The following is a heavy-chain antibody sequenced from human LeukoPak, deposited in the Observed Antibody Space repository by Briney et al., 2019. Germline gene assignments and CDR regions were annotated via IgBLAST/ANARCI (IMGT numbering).Heavy chain of an antibody. CDR2: INHSGST. V-gene: IGHV4-34*01. D-gene: IGHD2-15*01. CDR3: ASPKLGYCSGGSCYDRFWFDP. J-gene: IGHJ5*02. CDR1: GGSFSGYY. Sequence: SETLSLTCAVYGGSFSGYYWSWIRQPPGKGLEWVGEINHSGSTNYNPSLKSRVTISVDTSKNQLSLKLSSVTAADTAVYYCASPKLGYCSGGSCYDRFWFDPWGQGTLVTVSS.